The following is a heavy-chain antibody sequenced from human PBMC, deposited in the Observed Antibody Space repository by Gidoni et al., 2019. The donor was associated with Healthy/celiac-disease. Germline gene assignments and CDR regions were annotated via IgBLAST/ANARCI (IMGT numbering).Heavy chain of an antibody. CDR1: GFTVGSNY. CDR3: ASRAGGWLKGYDAFDI. D-gene: IGHD6-19*01. J-gene: IGHJ3*02. CDR2: IYSGGST. V-gene: IGHV3-66*01. Sequence: EVQLVESGGGLVQPGGSLRLSCAASGFTVGSNYMSWVRQAPGKGLEWVSVIYSGGSTYYADSVKGRFTISRDNSKNTLYLQMNSLRAEDTAVYYCASRAGGWLKGYDAFDIWGQGTMVTVSS.